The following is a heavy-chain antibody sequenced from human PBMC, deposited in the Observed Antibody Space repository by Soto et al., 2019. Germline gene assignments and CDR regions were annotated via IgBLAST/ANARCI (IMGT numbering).Heavy chain of an antibody. Sequence: GGSLRLSCAASGFTFSSYSMNWVRQAPGEGLEWVSSISSSSSYIYYADSVKGRFTISRDNAKNSLYLQMNSLRAEDTAVYYCARDPSPIAAAGYYFDYWGQGTLVTVSS. D-gene: IGHD6-13*01. CDR3: ARDPSPIAAAGYYFDY. V-gene: IGHV3-21*01. CDR2: ISSSSSYI. J-gene: IGHJ4*02. CDR1: GFTFSSYS.